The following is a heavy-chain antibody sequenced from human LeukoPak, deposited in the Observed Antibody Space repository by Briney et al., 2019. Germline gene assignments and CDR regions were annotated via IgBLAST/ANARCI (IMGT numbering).Heavy chain of an antibody. V-gene: IGHV4-39*07. CDR3: ARKGMYYYDSSPWFDP. CDR2: IYYSGST. J-gene: IGHJ5*02. D-gene: IGHD3-22*01. Sequence: PSETLCLTCTVSGGSMSSSSYYWGWIRQPPGKGLEWIGSIYYSGSTYYNPSLKSRVTISVDTSKNQFSLKLSSVTAADTAVYYCARKGMYYYDSSPWFDPWGQGTLVTVSS. CDR1: GGSMSSSSYY.